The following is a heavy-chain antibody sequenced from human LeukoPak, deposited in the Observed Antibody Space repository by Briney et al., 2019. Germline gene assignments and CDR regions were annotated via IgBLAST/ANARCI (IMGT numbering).Heavy chain of an antibody. J-gene: IGHJ6*03. V-gene: IGHV3-11*04. CDR1: GFTFSDYY. CDR3: ARDPSSSWSYYYYMDV. D-gene: IGHD6-13*01. CDR2: ISSSGSTI. Sequence: GGSLRLSCAASGFTFSDYYMSWIRQAPGKGLEWVSYISSSGSTIYYADSVKGRFTISRDNAKNSLYLQMNSLRAEDTAVYYCARDPSSSWSYYYYMDVWDKGTTVTVSS.